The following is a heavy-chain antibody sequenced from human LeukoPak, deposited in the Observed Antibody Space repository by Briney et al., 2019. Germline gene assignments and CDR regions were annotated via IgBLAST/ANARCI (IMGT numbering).Heavy chain of an antibody. CDR2: ISYDGSNK. J-gene: IGHJ4*02. CDR1: GFTFSSYG. CDR3: AKDAGNTAMAAV. V-gene: IGHV3-30*18. D-gene: IGHD5-18*01. Sequence: PGGSLRLSCAASGFTFSSYGMHWVRQAPGKGLEWVAVISYDGSNKYYADSVKGRFTISRDNSKNTLYLQMNSLRAEDTAVYYCAKDAGNTAMAAVWGQGTLVTVSS.